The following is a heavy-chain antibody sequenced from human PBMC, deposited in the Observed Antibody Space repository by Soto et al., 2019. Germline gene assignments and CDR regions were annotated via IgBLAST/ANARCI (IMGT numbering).Heavy chain of an antibody. J-gene: IGHJ4*02. V-gene: IGHV3-23*01. Sequence: EVQLLESGGGLVQPGGSLRLSCAASGFTFSSYAMSCVRQAPGQGLEWVSAISGSGGSTYYADSVKGRFTISRDNSKNTLYLQMNSLRAEDTAVYYCAKGAQGWDRRYLDYWGQGTLVTVSS. D-gene: IGHD1-26*01. CDR2: ISGSGGST. CDR1: GFTFSSYA. CDR3: AKGAQGWDRRYLDY.